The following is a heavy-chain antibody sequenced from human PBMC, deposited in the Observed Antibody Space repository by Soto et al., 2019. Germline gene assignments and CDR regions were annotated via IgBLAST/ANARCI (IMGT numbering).Heavy chain of an antibody. D-gene: IGHD2-21*02. CDR2: ISYDGSNK. CDR3: AKDAVVVTAIPLYYFDY. Sequence: PGASRRLSCAASGFTFSSYGTHWVRQAPGKGLEWVAVISYDGSNKYYADSVKGRFTISRDNSKNTLYLQMNSLRAEDTAVYYCAKDAVVVTAIPLYYFDYWGQGT. J-gene: IGHJ4*02. V-gene: IGHV3-30*18. CDR1: GFTFSSYG.